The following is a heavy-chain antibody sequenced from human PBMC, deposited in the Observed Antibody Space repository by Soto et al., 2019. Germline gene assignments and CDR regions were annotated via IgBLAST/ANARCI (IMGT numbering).Heavy chain of an antibody. D-gene: IGHD3-3*01. V-gene: IGHV4-59*01. J-gene: IGHJ6*02. CDR1: GGSMRNYF. CDR3: ARDQYDFRSGSYYYAMEV. CDR2: IHYSGTT. Sequence: PSETLSLTCTVSGGSMRNYFWTWIRQPPGKGLEWIGYIHYSGTTSFFPSYNPSLRSRVTMSVDTSRDQVSLRLRSVTRADTAVYYCARDQYDFRSGSYYYAMEVWGQGTKVTVSS.